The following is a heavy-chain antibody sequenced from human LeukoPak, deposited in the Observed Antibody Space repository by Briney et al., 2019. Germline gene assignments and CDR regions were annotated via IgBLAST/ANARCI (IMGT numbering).Heavy chain of an antibody. J-gene: IGHJ6*02. D-gene: IGHD4-23*01. Sequence: ASVKVSCKASGYTFTSYGISWVRQAPGQGLEWMGWISAYNGNTNYAQKLQGRVTMTTDTSTSTAYMELRSLRSEDTAVYYCAGAGGNSDYYYYGMDVWGQGTTVTVSS. CDR1: GYTFTSYG. CDR2: ISAYNGNT. V-gene: IGHV1-18*01. CDR3: AGAGGNSDYYYYGMDV.